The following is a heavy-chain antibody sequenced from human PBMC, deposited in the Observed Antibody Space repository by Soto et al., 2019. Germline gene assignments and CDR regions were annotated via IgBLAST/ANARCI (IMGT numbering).Heavy chain of an antibody. J-gene: IGHJ4*02. V-gene: IGHV4-34*01. CDR2: VKDGGST. Sequence: QVQLQQWGAGLLKPSETLSLTCTVNGGSLTGYYWSWIRQPPGKGLEWIGEVKDGGSTNYSPSLRVRVSISADTSKNHFSRRRNSVTAADTAVYFCARGQEGIVATHWDQGALVTVSS. CDR3: ARGQEGIVATH. CDR1: GGSLTGYY. D-gene: IGHD5-12*01.